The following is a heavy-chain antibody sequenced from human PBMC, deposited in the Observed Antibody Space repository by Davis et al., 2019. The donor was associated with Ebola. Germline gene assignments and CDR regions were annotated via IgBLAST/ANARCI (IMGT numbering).Heavy chain of an antibody. CDR2: ISGSGTST. Sequence: GESLKISCAASGFTFSSYSMNWIRQAPGKGLEWVSGISGSGTSTTYSESVRGRFTISRDNSNNTVYLQMKSLRAEDTGVYYCANLGALDVWGQGTTVTVAS. V-gene: IGHV3-23*01. CDR3: ANLGALDV. J-gene: IGHJ6*02. CDR1: GFTFSSYS.